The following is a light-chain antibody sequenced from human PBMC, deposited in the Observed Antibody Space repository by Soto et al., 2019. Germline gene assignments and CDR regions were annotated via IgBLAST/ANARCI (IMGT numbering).Light chain of an antibody. CDR3: QQRSNWPIT. J-gene: IGKJ5*01. CDR2: DAS. Sequence: EVVLTQSPATLSLSPGETATLSCRASRSVDSHLAWYQHKPGQAPRLLIYDASNRATGIPARFSGSGSGTDFTLTISRLEPEDFAVYYCQQRSNWPITFGQGTRLEIK. V-gene: IGKV3-11*01. CDR1: RSVDSH.